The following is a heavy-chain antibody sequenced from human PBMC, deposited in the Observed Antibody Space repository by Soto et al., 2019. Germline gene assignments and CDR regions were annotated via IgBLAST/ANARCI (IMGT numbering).Heavy chain of an antibody. V-gene: IGHV3-66*01. CDR3: ARDFGSTWYVFDY. D-gene: IGHD6-13*01. Sequence: EVQLVQSGGGLVQPGGSLTISCAVSGIRVNTNSMNWVRQAPGQGLAWVSGLYGDGTTHYADSVKGRFTISRDVSKNLLHLQRSSLRGEDTAVYYCARDFGSTWYVFDYWGQGTLVVVSS. CDR1: GIRVNTNS. CDR2: LYGDGTT. J-gene: IGHJ4*02.